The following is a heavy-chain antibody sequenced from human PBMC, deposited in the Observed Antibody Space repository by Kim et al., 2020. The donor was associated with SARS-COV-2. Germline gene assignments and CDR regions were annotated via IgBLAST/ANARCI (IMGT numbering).Heavy chain of an antibody. V-gene: IGHV4-31*03. Sequence: SETLSLTCTVSGGSISSGGYYWSWIRQHPGKGLEWIGYIYYSGSTYYNPSLKSRVTISVDTSKNQFSLKLSSVTAADTAVYYCARTTTRYGMDVWGQGTTVTVSS. CDR2: IYYSGST. J-gene: IGHJ6*02. D-gene: IGHD4-17*01. CDR3: ARTTTRYGMDV. CDR1: GGSISSGGYY.